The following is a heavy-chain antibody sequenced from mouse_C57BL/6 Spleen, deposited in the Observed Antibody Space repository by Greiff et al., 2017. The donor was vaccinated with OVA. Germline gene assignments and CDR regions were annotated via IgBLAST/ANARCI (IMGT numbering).Heavy chain of an antibody. J-gene: IGHJ3*01. V-gene: IGHV1-80*01. CDR2: IYPGDGDT. CDR3: AREDYDYDVGSWFAY. CDR1: GYAFSSYW. Sequence: VQLQESGAELVKPGASVKISCKASGYAFSSYWMNWVKQRPGKGLEWIGQIYPGDGDTNYNGKFKGKATLTADKSSSTAYMQLSSLTSEDSAVYFCAREDYDYDVGSWFAYWGQGTLVTVSA. D-gene: IGHD2-4*01.